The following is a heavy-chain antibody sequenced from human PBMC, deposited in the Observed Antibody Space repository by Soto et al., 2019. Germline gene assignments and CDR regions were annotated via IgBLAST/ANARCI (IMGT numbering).Heavy chain of an antibody. V-gene: IGHV1-8*01. J-gene: IGHJ4*02. CDR3: ARGRASGSYYLLDY. Sequence: QVQLVQSGAEVRKPGATVKVSCKASGDTFTTYDINWVRQATGHGLEWMGWINPNSGNIGYAQRFQGRVTMTRETAIRTAYMEVSSLRSDDTAVYYCARGRASGSYYLLDYWGQGTLVTVSS. CDR2: INPNSGNI. CDR1: GDTFTTYD. D-gene: IGHD3-10*01.